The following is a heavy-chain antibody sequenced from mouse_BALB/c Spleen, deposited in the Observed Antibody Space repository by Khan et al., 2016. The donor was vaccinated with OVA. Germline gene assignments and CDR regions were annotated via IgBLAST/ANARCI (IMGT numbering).Heavy chain of an antibody. D-gene: IGHD2-4*01. CDR2: IYWDDDK. Sequence: QVTLKESGPGILQPSQTLSLTCSFSGFSLSTSGVSVSWIRQPSGKGLEWLAHIYWDDDKHYNPSLKSRLTISKDTPRNQVFLKITSVDSADTAAYYCARRPRGDSSDYLFAYWGQGTLVTVSA. V-gene: IGHV8-12*01. CDR3: ARRPRGDSSDYLFAY. CDR1: GFSLSTSGVS. J-gene: IGHJ3*01.